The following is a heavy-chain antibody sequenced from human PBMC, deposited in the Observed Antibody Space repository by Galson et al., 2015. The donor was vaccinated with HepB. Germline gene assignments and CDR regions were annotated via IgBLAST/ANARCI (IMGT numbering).Heavy chain of an antibody. CDR3: VPPMIVVVSLLDY. CDR2: ISSNGGST. Sequence: SLRLSCAASGFTFSSYAMHWVRQAPGKGLEYVSAISSNGGSTYYADSVKGRFTISRDNSKNTLYLQMSSLRAEDTAVYYCVPPMIVVVSLLDYWGQGTLVTVSS. J-gene: IGHJ4*02. V-gene: IGHV3-64D*06. CDR1: GFTFSSYA. D-gene: IGHD3-22*01.